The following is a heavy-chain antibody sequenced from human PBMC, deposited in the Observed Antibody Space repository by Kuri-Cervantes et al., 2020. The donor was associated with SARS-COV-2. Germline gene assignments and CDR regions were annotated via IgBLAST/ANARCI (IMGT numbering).Heavy chain of an antibody. Sequence: SVKVSCKASGGTFSSYAISWVRQAPGQGLEWMGGIIPIFGTANYAQKFQGRVTITADKSTSTAYMELSSLRAEDTAVYYCAKVVGQQQLVNPPVPYYYYGMDVWGQGTTVTVSS. CDR2: IIPIFGTA. CDR3: AKVVGQQQLVNPPVPYYYYGMDV. CDR1: GGTFSSYA. V-gene: IGHV1-69*06. D-gene: IGHD6-13*01. J-gene: IGHJ6*02.